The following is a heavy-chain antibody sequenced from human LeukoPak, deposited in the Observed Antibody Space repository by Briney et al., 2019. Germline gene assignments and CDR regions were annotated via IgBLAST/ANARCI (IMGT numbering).Heavy chain of an antibody. V-gene: IGHV1-8*02. CDR2: MNPNSGNT. J-gene: IGHJ4*02. CDR3: ARASLYCTNGVCYPTSRY. CDR1: GYTFTSYG. Sequence: GASVKVSCKASGYTFTSYGISWVRQAPGQGLEWMGWMNPNSGNTGYAQKFQGRVTMTRNTSISTAYMELSSLRSEDTAVYYCARASLYCTNGVCYPTSRYWGQGTLVTVSS. D-gene: IGHD2-8*01.